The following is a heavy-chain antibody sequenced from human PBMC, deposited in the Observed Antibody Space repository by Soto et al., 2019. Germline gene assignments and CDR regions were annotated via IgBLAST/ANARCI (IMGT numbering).Heavy chain of an antibody. J-gene: IGHJ4*02. CDR3: ARDPGMGADYGGYYYFDD. D-gene: IGHD4-17*01. CDR1: GGSISSYY. CDR2: IYYSGST. V-gene: IGHV4-59*01. Sequence: SDILSLTCTVPGGSISSYYWSWFGQPPGKGLEWIGYIYYSGSTNYNPSLKSRVTISVDTSKNQFSLKLTSVTAADTAVYYCARDPGMGADYGGYYYFDDWGQGTLVSV.